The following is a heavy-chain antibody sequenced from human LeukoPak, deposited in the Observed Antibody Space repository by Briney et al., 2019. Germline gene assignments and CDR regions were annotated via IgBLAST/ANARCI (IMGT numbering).Heavy chain of an antibody. CDR1: GGSLSSYY. D-gene: IGHD4-17*01. Sequence: PSETLSLTCTVSGGSLSSYYWSWIRQPPGKGLEWIGYIYYSGSTNYNPSLKSRVTISVGTSKNQFSLKLSSVTAADTAVYYCARRLDYGDYEGSMDYWGQGTLVTVSS. V-gene: IGHV4-59*01. CDR2: IYYSGST. CDR3: ARRLDYGDYEGSMDY. J-gene: IGHJ4*02.